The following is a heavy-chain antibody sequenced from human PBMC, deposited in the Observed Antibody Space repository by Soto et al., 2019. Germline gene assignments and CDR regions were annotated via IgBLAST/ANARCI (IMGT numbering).Heavy chain of an antibody. J-gene: IGHJ4*02. CDR1: GGSISSYY. Sequence: QVQLQESGPGLVKPSETLSLTCTVSGGSISSYYWSWIRQPPGKGLEWIGYIYYSGSTNYNPSHRSRVTIAGDTSRNQFALTLRSVTAADTAVYYCARHPDYDILTGFDYWGQGTLVTVSS. D-gene: IGHD3-9*01. CDR3: ARHPDYDILTGFDY. V-gene: IGHV4-59*08. CDR2: IYYSGST.